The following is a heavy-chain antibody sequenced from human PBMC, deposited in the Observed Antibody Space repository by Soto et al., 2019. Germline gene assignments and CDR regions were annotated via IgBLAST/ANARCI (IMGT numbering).Heavy chain of an antibody. CDR3: ARGVRGHYGKDV. Sequence: EVQLVESGGGLVQPGGSLRLSCAASGFTFSNYLMHWVRQAPGKGLMWVSRISSDGSTTNYADSVKGRFTISRDNAKNTLYMQMNSLRVEDTALYYCARGVRGHYGKDVWGQGTTVTVSS. V-gene: IGHV3-74*01. CDR1: GFTFSNYL. D-gene: IGHD3-10*01. CDR2: ISSDGSTT. J-gene: IGHJ6*02.